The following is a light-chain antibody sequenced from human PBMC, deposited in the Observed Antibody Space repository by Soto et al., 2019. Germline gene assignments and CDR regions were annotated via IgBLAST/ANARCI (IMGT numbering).Light chain of an antibody. J-gene: IGKJ4*01. CDR1: QSITSN. CDR3: QQYSSWVT. CDR2: GAS. V-gene: IGKV3-15*01. Sequence: EIVMTQSPVTLSLSPGDTATLSCRASQSITSNLAWYQQKPGQPPRLLIYGASTRATGIPARFSGSGSGTDFTLTISNLQSEDFAVYYCQQYSSWVTFGGGTQLEIE.